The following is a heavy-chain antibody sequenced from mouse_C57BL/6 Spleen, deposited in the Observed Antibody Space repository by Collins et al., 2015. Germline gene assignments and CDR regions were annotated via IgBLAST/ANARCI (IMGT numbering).Heavy chain of an antibody. CDR1: GFSLSTSGMG. CDR3: ARSRSYAMDY. J-gene: IGHJ4*01. Sequence: QVTLKESGPGILQPSQTLSLTCSFSGFSLSTSGMGVSWIRQPSGKGLEWLAHIYWDDDKRYNPSLKSRLTISKDTSRNQVFLKITSVNTADTATYYCARSRSYAMDYWGQGTSVTVSS. CDR2: IYWDDDK. D-gene: IGHD2-14*01. V-gene: IGHV8-12*01.